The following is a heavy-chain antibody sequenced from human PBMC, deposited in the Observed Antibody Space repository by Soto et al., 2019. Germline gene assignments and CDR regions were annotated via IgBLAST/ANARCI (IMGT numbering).Heavy chain of an antibody. CDR2: INAGNGNT. CDR1: GYTFTGYY. J-gene: IGHJ4*02. D-gene: IGHD5-12*01. CDR3: ARVSGYYLPDY. Sequence: GASVKVSCKASGYTFTGYYMHWVGQAPGQRLEWMGWINAGNGNTKYSQKFQGRVTITRDTSASTAYMELSSLRSEDTAVYYCARVSGYYLPDYWGQGILVTVSS. V-gene: IGHV1-3*01.